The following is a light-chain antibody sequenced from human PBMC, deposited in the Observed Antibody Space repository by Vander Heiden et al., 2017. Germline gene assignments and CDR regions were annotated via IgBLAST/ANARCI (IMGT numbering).Light chain of an antibody. CDR3: QQYGSSPWLT. V-gene: IGKV3-20*01. J-gene: IGKJ4*01. CDR2: GAS. Sequence: DIVLTQSPGTLSLSPGERATLSCRASQSVSSNYLAWYQQKPGQATRLLIYGASSRAIGIPDRFGGSGSGTDFTLTISRLEPEDSAVYYCQQYGSSPWLTFGGGTKVEV. CDR1: QSVSSNY.